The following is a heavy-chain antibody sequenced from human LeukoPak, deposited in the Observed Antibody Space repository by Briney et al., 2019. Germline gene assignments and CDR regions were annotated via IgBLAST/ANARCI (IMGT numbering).Heavy chain of an antibody. CDR1: GFTLSDSY. V-gene: IGHV3-11*04. CDR3: ARETPRRGETRDGYR. J-gene: IGHJ4*02. CDR2: ISPTGSII. Sequence: GGSLRLSCAASGFTLSDSYMSWIRQAPGKGLERVSYISPTGSIIHYADSVKGRFTISRDNPKNLLFLQINSLRVEDTAVYYCARETPRRGETRDGYRWGQGTLVTVSS. D-gene: IGHD5-24*01.